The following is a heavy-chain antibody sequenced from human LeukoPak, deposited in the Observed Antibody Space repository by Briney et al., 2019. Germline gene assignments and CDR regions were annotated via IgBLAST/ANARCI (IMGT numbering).Heavy chain of an antibody. Sequence: PSQTLSLTGTVSAGSISSGRYNWIWIRQPAVKGLEWIGRIYTSGSTNYNPSLKSRVTISVDTSKNQFSLKLSSVTAADTAVYYCAREHPNIPFDYWGQGTLVTVSS. J-gene: IGHJ4*02. D-gene: IGHD2/OR15-2a*01. CDR3: AREHPNIPFDY. V-gene: IGHV4-61*02. CDR1: AGSISSGRYN. CDR2: IYTSGST.